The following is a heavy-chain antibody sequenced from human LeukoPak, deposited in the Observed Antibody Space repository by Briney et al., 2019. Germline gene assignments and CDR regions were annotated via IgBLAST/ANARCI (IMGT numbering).Heavy chain of an antibody. J-gene: IGHJ4*02. Sequence: ASVKVSCKASGYTFTDYYMHWVRQAPGQGFEWMGWINPNGGDTNYAQKFQGRLTMTRDTSISTAHMEVSRLRSDDTAVYYCARANFLYCSSSTCLFDYWGQGTLVTVSS. D-gene: IGHD2-2*01. V-gene: IGHV1-2*02. CDR3: ARANFLYCSSSTCLFDY. CDR2: INPNGGDT. CDR1: GYTFTDYY.